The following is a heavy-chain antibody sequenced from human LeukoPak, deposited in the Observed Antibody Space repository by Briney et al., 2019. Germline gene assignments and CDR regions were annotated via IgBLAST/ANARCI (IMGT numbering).Heavy chain of an antibody. J-gene: IGHJ4*02. CDR1: GGSFSGYY. CDR3: ARLKRGGYCTNGVCSRARGYDY. Sequence: PSETLSLTCAVYGGSFSGYYWSWIRQPPGKGLEWIGEINHSGSTNYNPSLKSRVTISVDTSKNQFSLKLSSVTAADTAVYYCARLKRGGYCTNGVCSRARGYDYWGQGTLVTVSS. V-gene: IGHV4-34*01. CDR2: INHSGST. D-gene: IGHD2-8*01.